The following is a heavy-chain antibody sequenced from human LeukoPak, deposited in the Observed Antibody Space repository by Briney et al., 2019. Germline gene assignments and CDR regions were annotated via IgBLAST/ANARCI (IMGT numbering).Heavy chain of an antibody. D-gene: IGHD6-19*01. CDR2: ISSSSSTI. J-gene: IGHJ4*02. CDR1: GFTFSSYS. Sequence: AGGSLRLSCAASGFTFSSYSMNWVRQAPGKGLEWVSYISSSSSTIYYADTVKGRFTISRDNAKNSLYLQMNSLRAEDTAVYYCAGDYDGSSGWYVFDYWGQGTLVTVSS. CDR3: AGDYDGSSGWYVFDY. V-gene: IGHV3-48*01.